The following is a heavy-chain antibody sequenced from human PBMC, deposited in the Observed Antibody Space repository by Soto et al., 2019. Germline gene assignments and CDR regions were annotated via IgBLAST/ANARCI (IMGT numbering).Heavy chain of an antibody. Sequence: QVQLVQSGAEVKKPGSSVKVSCKASGGTFSSYTISWVRQAPGQGLEWMGRIIPILGIANYAQKFQGRVTITADKSTSTAYMELSSLRSEATAVYYCARGVGAARSGYGVNWGQGTLVTVSS. D-gene: IGHD6-6*01. V-gene: IGHV1-69*02. CDR3: ARGVGAARSGYGVN. CDR1: GGTFSSYT. CDR2: IIPILGIA. J-gene: IGHJ4*02.